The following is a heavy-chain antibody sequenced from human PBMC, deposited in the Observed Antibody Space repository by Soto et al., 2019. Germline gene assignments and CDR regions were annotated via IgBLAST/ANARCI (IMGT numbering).Heavy chain of an antibody. Sequence: EVQLLESGGGLVQPGGSLRLSCAASGFTFSSYAMSWVRQAPGKGLEWVSAISGSGGSIYYADSVKGRFTISRDNSKNTLYLQMNSLRAEDTAVYYCAKDRGGWLLRPPDYWGQGTLVTVSS. CDR1: GFTFSSYA. V-gene: IGHV3-23*01. CDR2: ISGSGGSI. CDR3: AKDRGGWLLRPPDY. J-gene: IGHJ4*02. D-gene: IGHD1-26*01.